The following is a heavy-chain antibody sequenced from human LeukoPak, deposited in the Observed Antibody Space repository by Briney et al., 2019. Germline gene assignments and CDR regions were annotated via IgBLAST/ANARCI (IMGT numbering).Heavy chain of an antibody. J-gene: IGHJ4*02. V-gene: IGHV1-46*01. CDR2: INPSGGST. CDR1: GYTFTSYY. Sequence: ASVKVSCKASGYTFTSYYMHWVRQAPGQGLEWMGIINPSGGSTSYAQKFQGRVTMTRDTSTSTVYMELSSLRSEDTAVYYCARDLLGNVVVPADFHYWGQRTLVTVSS. D-gene: IGHD2-2*01. CDR3: ARDLLGNVVVPADFHY.